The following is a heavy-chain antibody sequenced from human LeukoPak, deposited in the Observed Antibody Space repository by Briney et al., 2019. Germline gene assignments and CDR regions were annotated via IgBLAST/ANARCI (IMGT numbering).Heavy chain of an antibody. CDR3: AKEWDSLDY. V-gene: IGHV3-23*01. Sequence: GGSLRLSCVGSGFTSIAYALTWARQAPGKGLEWVSGISGGGVTTYYADSVKGRFTISRDNSKNTLYLQTNSLRAEDTAVYYCAKEWDSLDYWGQGTLVTVSS. J-gene: IGHJ4*02. CDR1: GFTSIAYA. D-gene: IGHD1-26*01. CDR2: ISGGGVTT.